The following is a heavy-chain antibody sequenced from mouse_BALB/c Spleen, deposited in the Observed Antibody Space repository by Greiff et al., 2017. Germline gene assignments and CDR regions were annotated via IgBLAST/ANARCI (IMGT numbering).Heavy chain of an antibody. CDR3: ASPDGNEMDY. V-gene: IGHV1-14*01. CDR2: INPYNDGT. CDR1: GYTFTSYV. D-gene: IGHD2-1*01. Sequence: EVQLQQPGSELVRPGASVKLSCKASGYTFTSYVMHWVKQKPGQGLEWIGYINPYNDGTKYNEKFKGKATLTSDKSSSTAYMELSSLTSEDSAVYYCASPDGNEMDYWGQGTSVTVSS. J-gene: IGHJ4*01.